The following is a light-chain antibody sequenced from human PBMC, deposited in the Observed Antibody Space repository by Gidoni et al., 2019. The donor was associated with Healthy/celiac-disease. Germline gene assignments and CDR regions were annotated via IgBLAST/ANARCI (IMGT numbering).Light chain of an antibody. CDR2: GAS. J-gene: IGKJ2*01. Sequence: EIVMTQSPATLSVAPGEGATPPCRASQSVSSNLAWYQQKPCQPPRLLIYGASTRATGIPARFSGSGSGTEFTLTISSLQSEDFAVYYCQQYNNWPTGYTFGQGTKLEIK. V-gene: IGKV3-15*01. CDR3: QQYNNWPTGYT. CDR1: QSVSSN.